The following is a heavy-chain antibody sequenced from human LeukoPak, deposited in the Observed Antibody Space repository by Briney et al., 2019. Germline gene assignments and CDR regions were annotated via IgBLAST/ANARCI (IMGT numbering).Heavy chain of an antibody. CDR2: ISAYNGNT. CDR3: ARTIQLWYYFDY. V-gene: IGHV1-18*01. CDR1: GYTFTSYG. D-gene: IGHD5-18*01. J-gene: IGHJ4*02. Sequence: ASVTVSCKASGYTFTSYGISWVRQAPGQGLEWMGWISAYNGNTNYAQKLQGRVTMTTDTSTSTAYMELRSLGSDDTAVYYCARTIQLWYYFDYWGQGTLVTVSS.